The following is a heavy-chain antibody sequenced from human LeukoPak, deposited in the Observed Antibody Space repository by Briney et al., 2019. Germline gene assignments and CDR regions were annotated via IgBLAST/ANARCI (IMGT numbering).Heavy chain of an antibody. Sequence: PGGSLRLSCAASGFTFSSYSMNWVRQAPGKGLEWVSSISSSSSYMYYADSVKGRFTISRDNAKNSLYLQMNSLRAEDTAVYYCARERVVAATLFDYWGQGTLVTVSS. D-gene: IGHD2-15*01. V-gene: IGHV3-21*01. CDR3: ARERVVAATLFDY. J-gene: IGHJ4*02. CDR2: ISSSSSYM. CDR1: GFTFSSYS.